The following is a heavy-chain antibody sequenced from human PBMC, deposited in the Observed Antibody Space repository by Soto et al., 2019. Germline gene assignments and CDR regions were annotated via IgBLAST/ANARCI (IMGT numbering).Heavy chain of an antibody. Sequence: EVQLLESGGGLVQPGGSLRLSCEVSGFTLTSYGMNWVRQAPDKGLEWVSTIGRGGDTFYADSVRGRFTISRDNSKNTLYLQMNSLRAEDTAVYYCAKFHMASGSYFDYWGQGTLVTVSS. CDR2: IGRGGDT. V-gene: IGHV3-23*01. J-gene: IGHJ4*02. D-gene: IGHD1-26*01. CDR3: AKFHMASGSYFDY. CDR1: GFTLTSYG.